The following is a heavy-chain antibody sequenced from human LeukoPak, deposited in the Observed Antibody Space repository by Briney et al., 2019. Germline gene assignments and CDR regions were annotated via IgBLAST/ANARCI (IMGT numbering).Heavy chain of an antibody. J-gene: IGHJ4*02. Sequence: KPSETLSLTCTVSDDSINSYYWSWIRQPPGKGLEWIAYIHYSGHTNSNPSLKSRVTISVDTSKNQFSLKLSSVTAADTAVYYCARRLKRSWYGGGFDYWGQGTLVTVSS. CDR1: DDSINSYY. CDR3: ARRLKRSWYGGGFDY. D-gene: IGHD6-13*01. V-gene: IGHV4-59*12. CDR2: IHYSGHT.